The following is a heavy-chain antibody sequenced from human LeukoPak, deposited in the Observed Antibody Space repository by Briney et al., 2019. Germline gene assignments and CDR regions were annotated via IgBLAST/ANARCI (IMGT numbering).Heavy chain of an antibody. V-gene: IGHV1-2*02. Sequence: ASVKVSCKASGYSFSSYGIGWVRQAPGQGLEWMGWINPKSGSTNYAQKFQGRVTMTKDRPISTAYMELSRLRSDDTAVYYCARDIRAGSLRGADYWGQGTLVTVSS. CDR2: INPKSGST. CDR3: ARDIRAGSLRGADY. CDR1: GYSFSSYG. J-gene: IGHJ4*02. D-gene: IGHD1-26*01.